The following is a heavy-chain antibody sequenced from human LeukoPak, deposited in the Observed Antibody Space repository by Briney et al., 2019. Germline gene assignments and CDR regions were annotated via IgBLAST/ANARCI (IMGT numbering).Heavy chain of an antibody. CDR1: GFTFSSYG. V-gene: IGHV3-33*08. CDR2: IWYDGSNK. CDR3: ARDSSRDYYFDY. J-gene: IGHJ4*02. Sequence: GGSLRLSCAASGFTFSSYGMHWVRQAPGKGLEWVAVIWYDGSNKYYADSVKGRFTISRDNSKNTLYLQMNSLRAEDTAVYYCARDSSRDYYFDYWGQGTLATVSS. D-gene: IGHD6-13*01.